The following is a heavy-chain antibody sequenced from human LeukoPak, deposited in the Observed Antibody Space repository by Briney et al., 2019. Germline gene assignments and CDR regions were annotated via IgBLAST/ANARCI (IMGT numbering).Heavy chain of an antibody. V-gene: IGHV4-4*07. CDR3: ARDTVGYNWNNFDY. D-gene: IGHD1/OR15-1a*01. J-gene: IGHJ4*02. Sequence: PSETLSLTCTVSGGSISSYYWSWIRQPAGKGLEWIGRIYTSGSTNYNPSLKSRVTMSVDTSKNQFSLKLSSVTAADTAVYYCARDTVGYNWNNFDYWGQGTLVTVSS. CDR2: IYTSGST. CDR1: GGSISSYY.